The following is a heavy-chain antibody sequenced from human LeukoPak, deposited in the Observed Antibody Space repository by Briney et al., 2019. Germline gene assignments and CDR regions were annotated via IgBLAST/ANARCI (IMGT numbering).Heavy chain of an antibody. CDR3: ASMTSGSSARGYYYYYYMDV. V-gene: IGHV1-69*06. CDR1: GGTFSSYA. D-gene: IGHD1-26*01. CDR2: IIPIFGTA. Sequence: SVKVSCKASGGTFSSYAISWVRQAPGQGLEWMGGIIPIFGTANYAQKFQGRVTITADKSTSTAYMELSSLRSEDTAVYYCASMTSGSSARGYYYYYYMDVWGKGTTVTVSS. J-gene: IGHJ6*03.